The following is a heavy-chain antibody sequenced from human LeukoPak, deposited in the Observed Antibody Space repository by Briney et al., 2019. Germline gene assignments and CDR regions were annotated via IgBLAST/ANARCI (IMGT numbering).Heavy chain of an antibody. CDR1: GGSISSSNW. CDR2: IYHSGST. D-gene: IGHD5-18*01. J-gene: IGHJ4*02. Sequence: SETLSLTCAVSGGSISSSNWWSWVRQPPGKGLEWIGEIYHSGSTNYNPSLKSRVTISVDKSKNQFSLKLSSVTAADTAVYYCARAGYSYGFHGGYFDYWGRGTLVTVSS. CDR3: ARAGYSYGFHGGYFDY. V-gene: IGHV4-4*02.